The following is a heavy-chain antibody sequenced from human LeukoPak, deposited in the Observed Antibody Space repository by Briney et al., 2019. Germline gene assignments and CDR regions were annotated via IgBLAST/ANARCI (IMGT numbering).Heavy chain of an antibody. CDR1: GGSISSGDYY. CDR3: ASYYGSGSYPLFNY. Sequence: PSETLSLTCTVSGGSISSGDYYWSWIRQPPGRGLEWIGYIYYSGSTHYNPSLESRITISVDTSKNQFSLKLSSVTAADTAVYYCASYYGSGSYPLFNYWGQGTLVTVSS. CDR2: IYYSGST. D-gene: IGHD3-10*01. V-gene: IGHV4-30-4*01. J-gene: IGHJ4*02.